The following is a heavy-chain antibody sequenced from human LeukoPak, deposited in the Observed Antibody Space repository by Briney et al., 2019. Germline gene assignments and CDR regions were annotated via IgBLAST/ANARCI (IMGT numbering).Heavy chain of an antibody. CDR3: ARSDYWDYFDY. D-gene: IGHD4-17*01. Sequence: PSETLSLTCTVSGGCFSIYYWSWIRQPAGKGLEWIGRIYTSGSTNYNPSLKSRVTISVDTSKNQFSLKLSSVTAADTAVYYCARSDYWDYFDYWGQGTLVTVSS. CDR2: IYTSGST. CDR1: GGCFSIYY. J-gene: IGHJ4*02. V-gene: IGHV4-4*07.